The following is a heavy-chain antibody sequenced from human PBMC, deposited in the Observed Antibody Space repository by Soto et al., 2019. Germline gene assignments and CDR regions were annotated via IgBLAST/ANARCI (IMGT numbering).Heavy chain of an antibody. V-gene: IGHV6-1*01. CDR1: GYSVSSNSAA. Sequence: SQTLSLPCAISGYSVSSNSAAWNLIRQSPSRGLEWLGRTYYRSKWYNDYAVSVKSRITINPDTSKNQFSLQLNSVTPEDTAVYYCARDSVQRYCSSTSCSGGMDVWGQGTTVTVSS. D-gene: IGHD2-2*01. J-gene: IGHJ6*02. CDR3: ARDSVQRYCSSTSCSGGMDV. CDR2: TYYRSKWYN.